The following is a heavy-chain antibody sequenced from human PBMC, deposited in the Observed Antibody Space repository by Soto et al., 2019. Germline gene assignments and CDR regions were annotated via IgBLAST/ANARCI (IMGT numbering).Heavy chain of an antibody. CDR1: GGSISVEHYH. D-gene: IGHD2-21*02. V-gene: IGHV4-30-4*01. CDR2: IHYSGSV. CDR3: VREDDGGDRDYYGLDV. Sequence: QVQLQESDPGLVRPSQTLSLTCTVSGGSISVEHYHWTWIRQPPGKGLEWIGYIHYSGSVYYNPSLQSRLSMSVDTSKNLFSLKLASVTAAVTAVYFCVREDDGGDRDYYGLDVWGQGTTVTVSS. J-gene: IGHJ6*02.